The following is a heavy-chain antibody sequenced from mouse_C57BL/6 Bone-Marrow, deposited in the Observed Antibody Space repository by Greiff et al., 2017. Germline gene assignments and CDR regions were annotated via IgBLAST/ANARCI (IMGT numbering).Heavy chain of an antibody. CDR1: GYTFTSYW. V-gene: IGHV1-53*01. Sequence: QVHVKQPGTELVKPGASVKLSCRASGYTFTSYWMHWVKQRPGQGLEWIGNINPSNGGTNYNEKFKSKATLTVDKSSSTAYMQLSSLTSEDSAVYYCATTVITTRYFDVWGTGTTVTVSS. CDR3: ATTVITTRYFDV. CDR2: INPSNGGT. D-gene: IGHD2-4*01. J-gene: IGHJ1*03.